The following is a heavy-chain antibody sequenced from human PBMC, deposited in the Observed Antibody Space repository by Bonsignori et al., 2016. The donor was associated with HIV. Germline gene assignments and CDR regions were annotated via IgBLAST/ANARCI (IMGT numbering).Heavy chain of an antibody. D-gene: IGHD1-26*01. V-gene: IGHV5-51*01. CDR2: IYPGDSDT. Sequence: VRQMPGKGLEWMGIIYPGDSDTRYSPSFQGQVTISADKSISTAYLQWSSLKASDTAMYYCARQVGPSGSYSFDAFDIWGQGTMVTVSS. J-gene: IGHJ3*02. CDR3: ARQVGPSGSYSFDAFDI.